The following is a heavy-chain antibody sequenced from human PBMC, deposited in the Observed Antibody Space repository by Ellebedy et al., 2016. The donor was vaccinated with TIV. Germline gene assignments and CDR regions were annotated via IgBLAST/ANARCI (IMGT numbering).Heavy chain of an antibody. D-gene: IGHD4-17*01. CDR2: INQDGSDK. CDR3: ATDGSYGDYAPGQYGMDV. V-gene: IGHV3-7*01. CDR1: RFSFSSYW. J-gene: IGHJ6*02. Sequence: GGSLRLSCAASRFSFSSYWMSWVRQSPGKGLEWVANINQDGSDKYYVDSVKGRFTISRDNAKNSLYLQMTSLRADDTSVYYCATDGSYGDYAPGQYGMDVWGQGTTVIVS.